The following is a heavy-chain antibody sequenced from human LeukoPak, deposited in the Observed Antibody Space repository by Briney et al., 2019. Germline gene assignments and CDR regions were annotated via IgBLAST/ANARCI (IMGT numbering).Heavy chain of an antibody. D-gene: IGHD6-6*01. CDR3: ARTIAARCFDY. J-gene: IGHJ4*02. CDR2: ISSSSSYI. CDR1: GFTFDDYA. V-gene: IGHV3-21*01. Sequence: GRSLRLSCAASGFTFDDYAMHWVRQAPGKGLEWVSSISSSSSYIYYADSVKGRFTISRDNAKNSLYLQMNSLRAEDTAVYYCARTIAARCFDYWGQGTLVTVSS.